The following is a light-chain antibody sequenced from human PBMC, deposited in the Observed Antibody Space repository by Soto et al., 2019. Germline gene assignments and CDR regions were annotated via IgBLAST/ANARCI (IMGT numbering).Light chain of an antibody. Sequence: DIQMTQSPSTLSASVGDRVTITCRASQSISSWLAWYQKKPGKAPKLLIYKASSLESGVPSRFSGSGSGTEFTLTFSSLQPDDFATNYCQQYNSYAWSFGQVTKVEIK. CDR3: QQYNSYAWS. V-gene: IGKV1-5*03. J-gene: IGKJ1*01. CDR1: QSISSW. CDR2: KAS.